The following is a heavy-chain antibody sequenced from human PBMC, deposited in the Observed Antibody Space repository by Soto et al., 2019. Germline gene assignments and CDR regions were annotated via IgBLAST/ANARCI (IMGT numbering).Heavy chain of an antibody. CDR2: IRGKNNNYAT. J-gene: IGHJ6*02. CDR3: TRHEGGRRAVFYGMDV. D-gene: IGHD6-19*01. CDR1: GFTFSVSD. V-gene: IGHV3-73*02. Sequence: ERQLVQSGGGVVQPGGSLKLSCAAFGFTFSVSDMHWVRQASGKGLEWVGRIRGKNNNYATTYAASMTGRFIISTDDSDDTAFLEMSSLKTEDTAIYYCTRHEGGRRAVFYGMDVWGQGTTVTVSS.